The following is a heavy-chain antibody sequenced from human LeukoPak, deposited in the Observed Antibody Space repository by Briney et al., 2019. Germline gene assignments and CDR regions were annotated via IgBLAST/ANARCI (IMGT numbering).Heavy chain of an antibody. J-gene: IGHJ5*02. V-gene: IGHV3-48*01. Sequence: GGSLRLXCAASGLTFSSYNMNWVRQAPGKGPEWVAYITASDTTKYYADSVKGRFTISRDNAKKSLFLQMNSLRAEDTAVYYCAAASAFSSSWRSWGQGTVVSVSS. D-gene: IGHD6-13*01. CDR3: AAASAFSSSWRS. CDR1: GLTFSSYN. CDR2: ITASDTTK.